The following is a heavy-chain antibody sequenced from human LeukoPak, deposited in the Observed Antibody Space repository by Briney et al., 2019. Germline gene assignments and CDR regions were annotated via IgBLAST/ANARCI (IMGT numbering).Heavy chain of an antibody. CDR2: INHSGST. CDR1: GEFFSGYY. D-gene: IGHD1-26*01. Sequence: EPLSLTCAVYGEFFSGYYWSWIRQPPGKGLEWIGEINHSGSTNYNPSLKSRVTISVDTSKNQFSLKLNSVTAADTAVYFCARGDVGATTGYYYYSMDLWAEETTVTVSS. V-gene: IGHV4-34*01. CDR3: ARGDVGATTGYYYYSMDL. J-gene: IGHJ6*03.